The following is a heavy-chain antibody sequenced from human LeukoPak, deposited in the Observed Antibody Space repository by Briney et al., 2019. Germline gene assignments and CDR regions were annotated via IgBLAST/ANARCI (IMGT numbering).Heavy chain of an antibody. CDR1: GYTFTGYY. J-gene: IGHJ4*02. V-gene: IGHV1-2*06. D-gene: IGHD2-8*01. Sequence: ASVKVSCKASGYTFTGYYIHWVRQAPGQGLEWMGRINPNSGGTDYAQKFQGRVTMTRATSVSTAYMELIRLKSDDTAMYYCAKGEYAGNFDYWGQGTLVTVS. CDR2: INPNSGGT. CDR3: AKGEYAGNFDY.